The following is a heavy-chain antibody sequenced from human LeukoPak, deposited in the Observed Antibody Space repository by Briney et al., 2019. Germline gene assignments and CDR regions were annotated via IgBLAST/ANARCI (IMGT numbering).Heavy chain of an antibody. D-gene: IGHD6-19*01. CDR1: GFSISTGYY. Sequence: TSETLSLTCSVSGFSISTGYYWSWIRQPPGKGLEWIGYIYYSGSTNYNPSLKSRVTISVDTSKNQFSLKLSSVTAADTAVYYCARQGGSSGWGDGYYFDYWGQGTLVTVSS. V-gene: IGHV4-59*08. J-gene: IGHJ4*02. CDR3: ARQGGSSGWGDGYYFDY. CDR2: IYYSGST.